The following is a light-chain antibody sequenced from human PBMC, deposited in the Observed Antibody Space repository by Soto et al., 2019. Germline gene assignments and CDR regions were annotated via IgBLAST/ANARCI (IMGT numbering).Light chain of an antibody. CDR1: QGISNY. J-gene: IGKJ4*01. Sequence: DIQMTQSPSSLSASVGDRVTITCRASQGISNYLAWSQQKPGKVPKLLIFAASTLQSGVPSRFSVNGSGTDFPLTISSLQPEDVATYYCQKFNSAPPTFGGGTKVEIK. CDR2: AAS. V-gene: IGKV1-27*01. CDR3: QKFNSAPPT.